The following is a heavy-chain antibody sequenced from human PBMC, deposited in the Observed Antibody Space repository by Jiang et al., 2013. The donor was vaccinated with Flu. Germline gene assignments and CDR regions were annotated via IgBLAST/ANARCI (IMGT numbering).Heavy chain of an antibody. V-gene: IGHV1-3*01. Sequence: GAEVKKPGASVKVSCKASGYTFTSYAMHWVRQAPGQRLEWMGWINAGNGNTKYSQKFQGRVTITRDTSASTAYMELSSLRSEDTAVYYCARDSVLRFLEWLSYGMDVWGKGTTVTVSS. CDR3: ARDSVLRFLEWLSYGMDV. CDR2: INAGNGNT. CDR1: GYTFTSYA. J-gene: IGHJ6*04. D-gene: IGHD3-3*01.